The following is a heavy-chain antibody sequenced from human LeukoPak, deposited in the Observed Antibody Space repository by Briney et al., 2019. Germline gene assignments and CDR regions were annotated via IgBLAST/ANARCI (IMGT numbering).Heavy chain of an antibody. CDR3: ARGPILLWLHNGMDV. D-gene: IGHD5-24*01. V-gene: IGHV3-49*04. CDR1: GFTFGDHA. J-gene: IGHJ6*02. Sequence: PGRSLRLSCTGSGFTFGDHAMAWVRQAPGKGLEWVGFIRSEAYGETTEYAASVRDKFTISRDNYRSVAYLQMNSLKTEDTAMYYCARGPILLWLHNGMDVWGQGTTVTVSS. CDR2: IRSEAYGETT.